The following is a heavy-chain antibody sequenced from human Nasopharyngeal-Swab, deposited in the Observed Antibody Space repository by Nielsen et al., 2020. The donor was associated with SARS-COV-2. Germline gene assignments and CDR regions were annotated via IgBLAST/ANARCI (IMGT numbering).Heavy chain of an antibody. Sequence: ASVKVSCKASGYTFTSYYMHWVRQAPGQGLEWMGIINPSGGSTSYAQKFQGRVTMTRDTSTSTVYMELSSLRSEGTAVYYCARDEVGTGYWTGYGMDVWGQGTTVTVSS. CDR3: ARDEVGTGYWTGYGMDV. D-gene: IGHD3/OR15-3a*01. V-gene: IGHV1-46*01. J-gene: IGHJ6*02. CDR1: GYTFTSYY. CDR2: INPSGGST.